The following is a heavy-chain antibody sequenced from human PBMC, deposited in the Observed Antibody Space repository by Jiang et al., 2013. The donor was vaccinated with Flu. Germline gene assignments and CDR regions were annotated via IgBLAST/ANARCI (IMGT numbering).Heavy chain of an antibody. CDR1: GGSISSYY. Sequence: PGLVKPSETLSLTCTVSGGSISSYYWSWIRQPPGKGLEWIGYIYYSGSTNYNPSLKSRVTISVDTSKNQFSLKLSSVTAADTAVYYCARGGGGGAQDYWGQGTLVTVSS. J-gene: IGHJ4*02. D-gene: IGHD2-21*01. CDR3: ARGGGGGAQDY. CDR2: IYYSGST. V-gene: IGHV4-59*01.